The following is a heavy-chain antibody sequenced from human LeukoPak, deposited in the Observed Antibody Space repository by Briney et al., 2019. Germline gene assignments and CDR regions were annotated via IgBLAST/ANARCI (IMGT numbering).Heavy chain of an antibody. D-gene: IGHD3-10*01. Sequence: GGSLRLSCAASGFSFSDYYMSWIRQAPGKGLEWVSYMSNSGGTIYYADSVKGRFSISRDNTKNSLYLQMNSLRAEDTAVYYCASVLWFGGIFFDYWGQGMLVTVSS. CDR2: MSNSGGTI. J-gene: IGHJ4*02. V-gene: IGHV3-11*01. CDR1: GFSFSDYY. CDR3: ASVLWFGGIFFDY.